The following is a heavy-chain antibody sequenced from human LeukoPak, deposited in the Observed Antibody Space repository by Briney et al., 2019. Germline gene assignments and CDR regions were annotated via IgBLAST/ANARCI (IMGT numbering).Heavy chain of an antibody. CDR1: GFTFTSSA. Sequence: ASVKVSCKASGFTFTSSAMQWVRQARGQRLEWIGWIVVGSGNTNYAQKFQERVTITRDMSTSTAYMELSSLRSEDTAVYYCAAREWLLGDAFDIWGQGTMVTVSS. V-gene: IGHV1-58*02. J-gene: IGHJ3*02. CDR2: IVVGSGNT. D-gene: IGHD3-3*01. CDR3: AAREWLLGDAFDI.